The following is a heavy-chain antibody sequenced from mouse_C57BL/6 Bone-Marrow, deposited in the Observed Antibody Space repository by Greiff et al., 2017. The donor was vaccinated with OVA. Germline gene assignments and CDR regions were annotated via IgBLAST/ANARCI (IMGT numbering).Heavy chain of an antibody. CDR1: GFTFSSYA. Sequence: DVHLVESGEGLVKPGGSLKLSCAASGFTFSSYAMSWVRQTPEKRLEWVAYISSGGDYIYYADTVKGRFTISRDNARNTLYLQMSSLKSEDTAMYYCTRDPDSVSFAYWGQGTLVTVSA. D-gene: IGHD3-1*01. CDR3: TRDPDSVSFAY. J-gene: IGHJ3*01. CDR2: ISSGGDYI. V-gene: IGHV5-9-1*02.